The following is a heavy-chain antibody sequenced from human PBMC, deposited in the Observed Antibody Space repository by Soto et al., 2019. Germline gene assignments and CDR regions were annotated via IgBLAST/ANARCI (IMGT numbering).Heavy chain of an antibody. V-gene: IGHV1-69*13. CDR3: ARDLSGIVVVPAATYYYYGMDV. CDR1: GGTFSSCA. CDR2: IIPIFGTA. J-gene: IGHJ6*02. Sequence: SVKVSCKASGGTFSSCAISWVRQAPGQGLEWMGGIIPIFGTANYAQKFQGRVTITADESTSTAYMELSSLRSEDTAVYYCARDLSGIVVVPAATYYYYGMDVWGQGTTVTVSS. D-gene: IGHD2-2*01.